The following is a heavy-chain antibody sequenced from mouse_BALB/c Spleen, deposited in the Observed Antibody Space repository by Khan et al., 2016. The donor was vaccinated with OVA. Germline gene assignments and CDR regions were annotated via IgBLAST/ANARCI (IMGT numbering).Heavy chain of an antibody. D-gene: IGHD1-1*01. CDR1: GYTFTNYW. J-gene: IGHJ4*01. Sequence: QVQLKQSGAELVRPGTSVKMSCKTAGYTFTNYWIGWVKQRPGHGLEWIGDIYTGSGNTHYNEKFKGKASLTADTCSNTAYMHLSKLTSEDSAIYYCARPYYYGSSYATMDDWGQGTSVTVSS. CDR3: ARPYYYGSSYATMDD. CDR2: IYTGSGNT. V-gene: IGHV1-63*02.